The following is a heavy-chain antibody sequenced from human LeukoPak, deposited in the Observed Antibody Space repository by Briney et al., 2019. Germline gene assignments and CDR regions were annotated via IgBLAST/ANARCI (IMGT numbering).Heavy chain of an antibody. CDR3: ARVVYGDYVDY. D-gene: IGHD4-17*01. CDR2: IYTSGST. Sequence: PSQTLSLTCTVSGGSISSSSYYWTWIRQPAGKGLEWIGRIYTSGSTNYNPSLKSRVTISVDTSKNQLSLKLSSVTAADTAVYYCARVVYGDYVDYWGQGTLVTVSS. V-gene: IGHV4-61*02. J-gene: IGHJ4*02. CDR1: GGSISSSSYY.